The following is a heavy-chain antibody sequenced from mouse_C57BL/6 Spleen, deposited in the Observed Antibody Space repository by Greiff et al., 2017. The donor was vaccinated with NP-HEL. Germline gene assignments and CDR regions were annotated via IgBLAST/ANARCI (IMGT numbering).Heavy chain of an antibody. D-gene: IGHD4-1*01. CDR3: ARLLTGFPYAMDY. CDR1: GFTFSSYG. J-gene: IGHJ4*01. Sequence: EVQGVESGGDLVKPGGSLKLSCAASGFTFSSYGMSWVRQTPDKRLEWVATISSGGSYTYYPDSVKGRFTISRDNAKNTLYLQMSSLKSEDTAMYYCARLLTGFPYAMDYWGQGTSVTVSS. V-gene: IGHV5-6*01. CDR2: ISSGGSYT.